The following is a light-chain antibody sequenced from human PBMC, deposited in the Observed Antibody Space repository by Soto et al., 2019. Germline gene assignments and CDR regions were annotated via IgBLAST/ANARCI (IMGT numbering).Light chain of an antibody. CDR3: QHYSAFSVT. CDR1: QSIGDL. Sequence: IQMTQSPSTLSASVEDRVTLTFRASQSIGDLLAWYQQKPGAAPKLLIYKASYLESGVPSRFSGSGSGTEFTLTISSLQPEDLATYYCQHYSAFSVTFGQGTKVDIK. V-gene: IGKV1-5*03. J-gene: IGKJ1*01. CDR2: KAS.